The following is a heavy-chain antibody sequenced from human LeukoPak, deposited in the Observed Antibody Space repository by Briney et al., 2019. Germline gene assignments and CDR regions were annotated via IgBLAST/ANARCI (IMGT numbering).Heavy chain of an antibody. CDR2: IYYSGST. CDR1: GGSISSYY. J-gene: IGHJ5*02. V-gene: IGHV4-59*08. D-gene: IGHD6-13*01. CDR3: ARGRYRPLHNSIAAAGSPRFDP. Sequence: SETLSLTCTVSGGSISSYYWSWIRQPPGKGLEWIGYIYYSGSTNYNPSLKSRVTISVDTSKNQFSLKLSSVTAADTAVYYCARGRYRPLHNSIAAAGSPRFDPWGQGTLVTVSS.